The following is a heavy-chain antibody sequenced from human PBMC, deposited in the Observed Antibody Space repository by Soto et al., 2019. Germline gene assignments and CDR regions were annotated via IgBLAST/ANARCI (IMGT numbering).Heavy chain of an antibody. CDR1: GFTFSSYE. V-gene: IGHV3-48*03. CDR3: ARVPYEYRLELPFDY. D-gene: IGHD1-7*01. J-gene: IGHJ4*02. Sequence: HPGGSLRLSCAASGFTFSSYEMNWVRQAPGKGLEWVSYISSSGSTIYYADSVKGRFTISRDNAKNSLYLQMNSLRAEDTAVYYCARVPYEYRLELPFDYWGQGTLVTVSS. CDR2: ISSSGSTI.